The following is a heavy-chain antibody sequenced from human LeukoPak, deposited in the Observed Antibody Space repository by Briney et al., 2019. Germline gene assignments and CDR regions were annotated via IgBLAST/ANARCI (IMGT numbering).Heavy chain of an antibody. CDR2: IYISGST. CDR3: AGRGANTGWSFNY. D-gene: IGHD6-19*01. Sequence: SETLSLTCTVSDDSISNWYWSWIRQPAGKGLEWIGQIYISGSTNYNPSLNGRVSMSLDTSKSQFSLVMSSVTAADTAIYYCAGRGANTGWSFNYWGQGTLVTVS. V-gene: IGHV4-4*07. J-gene: IGHJ4*02. CDR1: DDSISNWY.